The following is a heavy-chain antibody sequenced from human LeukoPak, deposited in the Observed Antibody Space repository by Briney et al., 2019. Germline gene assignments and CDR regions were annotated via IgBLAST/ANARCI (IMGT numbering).Heavy chain of an antibody. Sequence: ASVKVSCKASGGTFSSYAISWVRQAPGQGLEWMGGIIPIFGTANYAQKFQGRVTITADESTSTAYMGLSSLRSEDTAVYYCARDLQYSSSSGIGAFDIWGQGTMVTVSS. V-gene: IGHV1-69*01. CDR2: IIPIFGTA. CDR3: ARDLQYSSSSGIGAFDI. J-gene: IGHJ3*02. CDR1: GGTFSSYA. D-gene: IGHD6-6*01.